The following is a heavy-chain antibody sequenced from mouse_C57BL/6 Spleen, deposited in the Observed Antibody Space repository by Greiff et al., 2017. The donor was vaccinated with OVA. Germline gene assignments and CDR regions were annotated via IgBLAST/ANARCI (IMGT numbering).Heavy chain of an antibody. Sequence: VQLQQSGGGLVKPGGSLKLSCAASGFTFSDYGMHWVRQAPEKRLEWVAYISSGSSTINYEDTVKGRFTIYRDNAKNNLVLQRTSPRSEDTAMYYCARSGDGSAMDYWGQGTSVTVSS. J-gene: IGHJ4*01. CDR1: GFTFSDYG. CDR3: ARSGDGSAMDY. V-gene: IGHV5-17*01. D-gene: IGHD1-3*01. CDR2: ISSGSSTI.